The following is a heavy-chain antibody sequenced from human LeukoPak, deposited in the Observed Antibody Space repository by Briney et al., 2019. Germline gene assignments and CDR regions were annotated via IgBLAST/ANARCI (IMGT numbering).Heavy chain of an antibody. V-gene: IGHV3-30-3*01. Sequence: PGGSLRLSCAASGFTFSSYAMHWVRQAPGKGLEWVAVISYDGSNKYYADSVKGRFTISRDNSKNTPYLQMNSLRAEDTAVYYCASSTTVVTPLDYWGQGTLVTVSS. CDR2: ISYDGSNK. CDR3: ASSTTVVTPLDY. D-gene: IGHD4-17*01. J-gene: IGHJ4*02. CDR1: GFTFSSYA.